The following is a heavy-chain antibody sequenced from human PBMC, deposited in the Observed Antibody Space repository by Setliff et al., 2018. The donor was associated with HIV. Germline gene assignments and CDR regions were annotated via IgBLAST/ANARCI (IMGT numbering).Heavy chain of an antibody. CDR3: AKSGVRPHPSHDYYYYGMDV. CDR2: LWYDGSNK. J-gene: IGHJ6*02. V-gene: IGHV3-33*06. CDR1: GFTFSSYG. D-gene: IGHD1-1*01. Sequence: GGSLRLSCAASGFTFSSYGMHWVRQAPGKGLEWVAVLWYDGSNKYYADSVKGRFTISRDNSKNMLYLQMNSLRAEDTAVYYCAKSGVRPHPSHDYYYYGMDVWGQGTTVTVSS.